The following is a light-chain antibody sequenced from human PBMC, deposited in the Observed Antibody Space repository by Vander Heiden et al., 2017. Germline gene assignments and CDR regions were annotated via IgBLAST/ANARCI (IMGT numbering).Light chain of an antibody. Sequence: DIQMTQSPSSLYTSARDRVTSTCRTSQGIRIDLCWPQQKPGKAPKRLLYAASTLRSGVPSTFSGSRSGTNFSLTIISRQPEDFATYYCRQHNSYPPETFGQGTKLEIK. CDR3: RQHNSYPPET. CDR1: QGIRID. J-gene: IGKJ2*01. CDR2: AAS. V-gene: IGKV1-17*01.